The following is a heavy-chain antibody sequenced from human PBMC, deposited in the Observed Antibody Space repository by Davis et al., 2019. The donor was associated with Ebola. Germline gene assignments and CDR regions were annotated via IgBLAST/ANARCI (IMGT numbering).Heavy chain of an antibody. Sequence: PGGSLRLSCAVSGFSVSRTYISWVRQAPGKRLEWVSTVYNDGATNYAASVKDRLTISRDNSQNTLYLQLNSLGPEDTAVYYCPRLPRGAAAHFDYWGQGTLVTVSS. J-gene: IGHJ4*02. CDR3: PRLPRGAAAHFDY. CDR2: VYNDGAT. CDR1: GFSVSRTY. V-gene: IGHV3-53*05. D-gene: IGHD2-15*01.